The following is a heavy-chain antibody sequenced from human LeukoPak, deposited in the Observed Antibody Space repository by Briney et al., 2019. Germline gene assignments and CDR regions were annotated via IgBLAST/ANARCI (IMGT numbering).Heavy chain of an antibody. V-gene: IGHV1-2*02. D-gene: IGHD2-2*01. Sequence: GASVKVSCKASRYTFTDYYMHWVRQAPGQGLEWMGWINPNSGGTNYAQKSQGRVTMTRDTSISTAYMELSRLRSDDTAVYYCARGGWSPGYCSSSSCLDWFDPWGQGTLVTVSS. CDR1: RYTFTDYY. CDR2: INPNSGGT. CDR3: ARGGWSPGYCSSSSCLDWFDP. J-gene: IGHJ5*02.